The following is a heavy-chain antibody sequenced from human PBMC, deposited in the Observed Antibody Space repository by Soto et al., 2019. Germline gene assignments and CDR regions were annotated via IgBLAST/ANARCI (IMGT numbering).Heavy chain of an antibody. CDR3: ARGEPMYYYGSGSYYPVDY. Sequence: GGSLRLSCAASGFTFSSYAMHWVRQAPGKGLEYVSAISSNGGSTYYANSVKGRFTISRDNSKNTLYLQMGSLRAEDMAVYYCARGEPMYYYGSGSYYPVDYWGQGT. D-gene: IGHD3-10*01. J-gene: IGHJ4*02. CDR1: GFTFSSYA. CDR2: ISSNGGST. V-gene: IGHV3-64*01.